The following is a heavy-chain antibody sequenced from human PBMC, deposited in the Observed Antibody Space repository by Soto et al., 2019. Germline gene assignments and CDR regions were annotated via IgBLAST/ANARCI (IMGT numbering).Heavy chain of an antibody. J-gene: IGHJ4*01. V-gene: IGHV3-23*01. CDR2: IGGSSGST. D-gene: IGHD2-2*01. CDR1: GFTFRRYA. CDR3: AKDPSSTSCYAFDY. Sequence: EVQLLESGGGLLQPGGSLRLSCAASGFTFRRYAMSWVRQAPGKGLEWVSAIGGSSGSTDYADSVKGRFTISRDNSKNTLFLQMKSLTAEDTAVYYCAKDPSSTSCYAFDYWGHGTLVTVSS.